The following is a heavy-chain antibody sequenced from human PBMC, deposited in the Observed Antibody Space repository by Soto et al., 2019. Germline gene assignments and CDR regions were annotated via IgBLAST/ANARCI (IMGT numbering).Heavy chain of an antibody. D-gene: IGHD6-19*01. J-gene: IGHJ4*02. CDR1: GYTFTSYQ. CDR2: INPSGGRT. V-gene: IGHV1-46*01. CDR3: ARDQGWYYNFHY. Sequence: ASVKVSCKASGYTFTSYQMHWVRQAPGQGLEWMGIINPSGGRTSYAQRFQDRVTMTGDTSTSTVYMELSSLRSEDTAIYYCARDQGWYYNFHYWGQGTLVTVSS.